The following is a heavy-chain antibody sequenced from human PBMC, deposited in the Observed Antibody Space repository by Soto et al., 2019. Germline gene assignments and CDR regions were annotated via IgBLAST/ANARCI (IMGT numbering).Heavy chain of an antibody. V-gene: IGHV3-13*01. CDR1: RLRYSISG. D-gene: IGHD3-10*01. CDR3: TRATFGHGMDI. J-gene: IGHJ6*04. CDR2: MGGAGDR. Sequence: PGGSMRLSCAAFRLRYSISGMHVVRKVTGKGLEWVATMGGAGDRGYADAVKGRFIISRDNAKNSLYLQMDSLRAGDTAVYYCTRATFGHGMDIRGEGTPVTVSS.